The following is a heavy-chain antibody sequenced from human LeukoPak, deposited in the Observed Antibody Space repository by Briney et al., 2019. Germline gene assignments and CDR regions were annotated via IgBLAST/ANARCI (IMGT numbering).Heavy chain of an antibody. CDR2: ISGSGGST. CDR3: ADHGGYDFWSGLYYFDY. CDR1: GFTFNDYA. J-gene: IGHJ4*02. Sequence: GRSLRLSCAVSGFTFNDYAMSWVRQAPGKGLEWVSAISGSGGSTYYADSVKGRFTISRDNSKNTLYLQMNSLRAEDTAVYYCADHGGYDFWSGLYYFDYRGQGTLVTVSS. V-gene: IGHV3-23*01. D-gene: IGHD3-3*01.